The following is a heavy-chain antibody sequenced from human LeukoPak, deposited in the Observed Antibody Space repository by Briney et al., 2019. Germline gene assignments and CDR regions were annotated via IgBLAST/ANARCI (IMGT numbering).Heavy chain of an antibody. J-gene: IGHJ4*02. D-gene: IGHD6-13*01. V-gene: IGHV3-48*04. CDR1: GFTFSSYT. Sequence: GGSLRLSCAASGFTFSSYTMNWVRQAPGKGLEWVSYIGSSSSTIYYADSVKGRFTISRDNAKNSLYLQMNSLRAEDTAVYYCARGIAAAGHFDYWGQGTLVTVSS. CDR3: ARGIAAAGHFDY. CDR2: IGSSSSTI.